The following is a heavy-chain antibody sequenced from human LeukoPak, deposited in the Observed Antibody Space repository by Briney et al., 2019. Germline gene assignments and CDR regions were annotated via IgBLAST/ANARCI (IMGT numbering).Heavy chain of an antibody. J-gene: IGHJ6*02. Sequence: GGSLRLSCAASGFTFASYAMTWVRQAPGKGLEWFSAISGSGGSTYYADSVKGRFTISRDNYKNTLYLQMNSLRAEDTAVYYCARVSGIYDSSGYYGLSYYGMDVWVQGTTVTVSS. V-gene: IGHV3-23*01. CDR2: ISGSGGST. D-gene: IGHD3-22*01. CDR1: GFTFASYA. CDR3: ARVSGIYDSSGYYGLSYYGMDV.